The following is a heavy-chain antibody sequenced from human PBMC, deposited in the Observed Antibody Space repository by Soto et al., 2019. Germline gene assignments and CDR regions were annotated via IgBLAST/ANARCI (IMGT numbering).Heavy chain of an antibody. Sequence: SVKVSCKASGFTFTSSAVQWVRQARGQRLEWIGWIVAGSGNANYAQKFQGRVTITADESTSTAYMELSSLRSEDTAVYYCAGRSYGRSYYYYGMDVWGQGTTVTVSS. CDR2: IVAGSGNA. CDR3: AGRSYGRSYYYYGMDV. CDR1: GFTFTSSA. J-gene: IGHJ6*02. V-gene: IGHV1-58*01. D-gene: IGHD5-18*01.